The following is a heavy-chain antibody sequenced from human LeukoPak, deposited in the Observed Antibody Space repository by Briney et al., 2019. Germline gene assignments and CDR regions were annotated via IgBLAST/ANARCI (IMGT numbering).Heavy chain of an antibody. CDR1: GDSISSGGYY. J-gene: IGHJ4*02. D-gene: IGHD6-13*01. Sequence: SQTLSLTCTVSGDSISSGGYYWSWIRQHPGKGLEWIGYIYYSGRTFHNPSLKSRLTISVDTSKTQFPLKLTSVTAADTAVYFCARLRAASGSFDYWGQGTLVTVSS. V-gene: IGHV4-31*03. CDR3: ARLRAASGSFDY. CDR2: IYYSGRT.